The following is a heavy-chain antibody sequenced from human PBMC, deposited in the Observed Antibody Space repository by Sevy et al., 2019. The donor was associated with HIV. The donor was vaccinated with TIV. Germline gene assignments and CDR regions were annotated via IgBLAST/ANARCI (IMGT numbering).Heavy chain of an antibody. CDR2: INPNSGGT. V-gene: IGHV1-2*02. CDR3: ASLGLRHGAGDSPACNWFDP. Sequence: ASVKVSCKASGYTFTGYYMHWVRQAPGQGLEWMGWINPNSGGTNYAQKFQGRVTMTRDTSISTPYMELSRLRSDDTAVYYCASLGLRHGAGDSPACNWFDPWGQGTLVTVS. D-gene: IGHD2-21*01. CDR1: GYTFTGYY. J-gene: IGHJ5*02.